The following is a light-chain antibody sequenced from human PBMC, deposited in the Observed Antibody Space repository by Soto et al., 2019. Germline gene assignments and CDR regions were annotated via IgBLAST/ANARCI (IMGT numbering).Light chain of an antibody. Sequence: DIQMTQSPSTLSASVGDRVTITCRASQSFGRWLAWYQQKPGKAPELLIYKTSTLEGGGPSRFSGSGSGTKFSLTISSMQPDDFAEYYCQEYKTGPGYNFGQGTKLEIK. CDR1: QSFGRW. J-gene: IGKJ2*01. CDR3: QEYKTGPGYN. V-gene: IGKV1-5*03. CDR2: KTS.